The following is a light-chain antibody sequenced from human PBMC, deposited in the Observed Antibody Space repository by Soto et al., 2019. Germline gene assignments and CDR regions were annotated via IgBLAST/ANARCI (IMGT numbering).Light chain of an antibody. CDR1: SSDVGGYNY. V-gene: IGLV2-14*01. J-gene: IGLJ1*01. Sequence: QSMLTHAASLSGSPGQSITISCTGTSSDVGGYNYVSWYQQFPGKVPKLLIYNVSNRPSGVSNRFSGSKSGNTASLTISGLQAEDEADYFCTSSTSGSLYVFGTGTKVTV. CDR2: NVS. CDR3: TSSTSGSLYV.